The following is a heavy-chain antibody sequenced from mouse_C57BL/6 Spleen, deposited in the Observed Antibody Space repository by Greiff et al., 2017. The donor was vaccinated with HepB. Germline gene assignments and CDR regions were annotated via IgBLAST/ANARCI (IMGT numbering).Heavy chain of an antibody. CDR3: ARAYGYDGDYYAMDY. D-gene: IGHD2-14*01. CDR2: IHPNSGST. Sequence: QVQLKQPGAELVKPGASVKLSCKASGYTFTSYWMHWVKQRPGQGLEWIGMIHPNSGSTNYNEKFKSKATLTVDKSSSTAYMQLSSLTSEDSAVYYCARAYGYDGDYYAMDYWGQGTSVTVSS. V-gene: IGHV1-64*01. CDR1: GYTFTSYW. J-gene: IGHJ4*01.